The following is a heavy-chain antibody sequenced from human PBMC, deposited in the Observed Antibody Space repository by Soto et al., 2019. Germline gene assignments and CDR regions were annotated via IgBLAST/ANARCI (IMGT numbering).Heavy chain of an antibody. CDR1: GFTFSSYG. D-gene: IGHD2-21*02. J-gene: IGHJ4*02. Sequence: QVQLVESGGGVVQPGRSLRLSCAASGFTFSSYGMHWVRQAPGKGLEWVAVISYDGSNKYYADSVKGRFTISRDNSKNTLYLQMNSLRAEDTSVYYCAKYPSAAVVTSYYFDYWGQGTLVTVSS. V-gene: IGHV3-30*18. CDR2: ISYDGSNK. CDR3: AKYPSAAVVTSYYFDY.